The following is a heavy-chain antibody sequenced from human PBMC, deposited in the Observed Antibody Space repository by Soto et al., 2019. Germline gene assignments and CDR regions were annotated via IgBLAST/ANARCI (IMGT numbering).Heavy chain of an antibody. V-gene: IGHV1-18*01. J-gene: IGHJ5*02. D-gene: IGHD4-17*01. CDR2: ISAYNGNT. Sequence: GASVKVSCKASGYTFTSYGISWVRQAPGQGLEWMGWISAYNGNTNYAQKLQGRVTMTTDTSTSTAYMELRSLRSDDTAVYYCARDELDYGDYYHNLFDPWGQGTLVTVSS. CDR3: ARDELDYGDYYHNLFDP. CDR1: GYTFTSYG.